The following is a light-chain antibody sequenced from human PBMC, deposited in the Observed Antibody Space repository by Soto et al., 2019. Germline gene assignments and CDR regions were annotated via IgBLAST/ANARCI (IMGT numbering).Light chain of an antibody. CDR1: SSDVGGYNY. V-gene: IGLV2-11*01. CDR2: DVT. CDR3: CSYAGTYTHGV. J-gene: IGLJ3*02. Sequence: QSALTQPRSVSGSPGQSVTISCTGTSSDVGGYNYVSWYQQHPGKAPKVMIYDVTKRPSGVPDRFSGSKSGNTASLTISGLQAEDEADYYCCSYAGTYTHGVFGEGTKVTVL.